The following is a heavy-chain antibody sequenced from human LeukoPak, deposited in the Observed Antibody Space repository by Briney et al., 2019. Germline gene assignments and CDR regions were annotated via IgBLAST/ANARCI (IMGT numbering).Heavy chain of an antibody. V-gene: IGHV1-18*01. Sequence: EASVKVSCKASGYIFTSYGISWVRQAPGQGLEWMGWISAYNGNTNYAQKLQGRVTMTTDTSTSTAYMELRSLRSDDTAVYYCARDDLLWFGEGLDAFDIWGQGTMVTVSS. D-gene: IGHD3-10*01. J-gene: IGHJ3*02. CDR2: ISAYNGNT. CDR3: ARDDLLWFGEGLDAFDI. CDR1: GYIFTSYG.